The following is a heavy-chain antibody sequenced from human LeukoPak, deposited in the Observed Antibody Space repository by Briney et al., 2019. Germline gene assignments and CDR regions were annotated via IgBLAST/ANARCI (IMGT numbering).Heavy chain of an antibody. CDR1: GGTFSSNA. D-gene: IGHD3-22*01. J-gene: IGHJ5*02. CDR3: ARGTGSITYYYDSSGYHDP. V-gene: IGHV1-69*04. CDR2: IIPILNIA. Sequence: GASVRVSCKASGGTFSSNAISWVRQAPGQGLEWMGRIIPILNIANYAQKFQGRVAITADKFTSTAYMEQSSLRSEDTAVYYCARGTGSITYYYDSSGYHDPWGQGTLVTVSS.